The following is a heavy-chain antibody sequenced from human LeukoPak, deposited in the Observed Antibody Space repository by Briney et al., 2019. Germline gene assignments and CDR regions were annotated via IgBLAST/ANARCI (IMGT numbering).Heavy chain of an antibody. CDR2: IYSGGST. Sequence: GGSLRLSCAASGFTVSSNYMSWVRQAPGKGLEWVSIIYSGGSTYYADSVKARFTISRDNSKNTLYLQMNSLRAEDTAVYYCARDRGYTYGHPFDYWGQGSLVTVSS. D-gene: IGHD5-18*01. CDR1: GFTVSSNY. CDR3: ARDRGYTYGHPFDY. V-gene: IGHV3-66*01. J-gene: IGHJ4*02.